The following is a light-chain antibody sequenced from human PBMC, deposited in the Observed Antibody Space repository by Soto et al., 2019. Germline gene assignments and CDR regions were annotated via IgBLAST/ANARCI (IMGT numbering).Light chain of an antibody. CDR2: AAS. Sequence: AIRMTQSPSSLSASTGDRVTITCRASQGISSYLAWYQQKPGKAPKLLIYAASTLQSGVPSRFSGSGSGTDFTLTISCLQSEDFATYYCQQYKSYSPWTFGQGTKVEIK. CDR3: QQYKSYSPWT. V-gene: IGKV1-8*01. CDR1: QGISSY. J-gene: IGKJ1*01.